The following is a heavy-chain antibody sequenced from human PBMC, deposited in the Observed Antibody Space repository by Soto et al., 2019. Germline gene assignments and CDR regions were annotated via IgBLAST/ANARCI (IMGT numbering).Heavy chain of an antibody. D-gene: IGHD1-26*01. J-gene: IGHJ2*01. Sequence: ASVKVSCKASGYTFTSYSMHWVRQAPGQRLEWMGWINAGNGNTKYSQKFRGRVTITRDTSASTAYMELSSLRSEDTAVYYCARGGSLYWYFDLWGRGTLVTVPQ. V-gene: IGHV1-3*01. CDR1: GYTFTSYS. CDR3: ARGGSLYWYFDL. CDR2: INAGNGNT.